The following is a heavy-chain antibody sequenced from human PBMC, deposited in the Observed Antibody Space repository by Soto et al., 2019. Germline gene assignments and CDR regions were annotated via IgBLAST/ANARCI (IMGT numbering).Heavy chain of an antibody. D-gene: IGHD3-22*01. J-gene: IGHJ6*02. CDR3: AKSDYFHTSGSLYGLDV. Sequence: PGESLKISCKASGDTFSSFWIAWVRQVPEKGLEWMGTINLDDSDTTYSPSFQGQVTISADKSPNTAYLQWNSLKASDTAIFFCAKSDYFHTSGSLYGLDVWGQGTTVTVSS. CDR1: GDTFSSFW. V-gene: IGHV5-51*01. CDR2: INLDDSDT.